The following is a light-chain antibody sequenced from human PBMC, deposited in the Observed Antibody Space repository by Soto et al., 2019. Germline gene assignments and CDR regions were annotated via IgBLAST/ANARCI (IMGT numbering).Light chain of an antibody. J-gene: IGKJ1*01. V-gene: IGKV3-15*01. CDR2: AAS. Sequence: EIVLTQSPATLSVSPGERATLSCRASQSVSSNLSGYSQIPGEAPRLLIYAASTRATDIPARVSGSGSGTEFTLTISSRQSEDVAGYYCQQYNKWPLTVGQGTKV. CDR1: QSVSSN. CDR3: QQYNKWPLT.